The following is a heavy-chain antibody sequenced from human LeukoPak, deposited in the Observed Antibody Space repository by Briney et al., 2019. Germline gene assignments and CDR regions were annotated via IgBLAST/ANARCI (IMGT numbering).Heavy chain of an antibody. V-gene: IGHV1-18*04. CDR3: ARGRAQNEDQWLLQGY. D-gene: IGHD5-12*01. CDR2: ISAYNGNT. Sequence: ASVKVSCKASGYTFTSYGISWVRQAPGQGLEWMGWISAYNGNTNYAQKLQGRVTMTTDTSTSTAYMELRSLRSDDTAVYYCARGRAQNEDQWLLQGYWGQGTLVTISS. CDR1: GYTFTSYG. J-gene: IGHJ4*02.